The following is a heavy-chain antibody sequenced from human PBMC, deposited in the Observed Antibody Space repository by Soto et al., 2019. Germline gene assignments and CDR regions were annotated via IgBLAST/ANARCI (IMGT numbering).Heavy chain of an antibody. Sequence: GSLRLSCAVSGLNSTTCAFNCLRQTPGKGLEWISYISSSGNTIYYADSVKGRFTISRDNAKNSLYLQMNSLRAEDTAVYYCARGVYDSNGYSYPWGQGTLVTGSS. CDR2: ISSSGNTI. CDR3: ARGVYDSNGYSYP. D-gene: IGHD3-22*01. CDR1: GLNSTTCA. J-gene: IGHJ5*02. V-gene: IGHV3-48*03.